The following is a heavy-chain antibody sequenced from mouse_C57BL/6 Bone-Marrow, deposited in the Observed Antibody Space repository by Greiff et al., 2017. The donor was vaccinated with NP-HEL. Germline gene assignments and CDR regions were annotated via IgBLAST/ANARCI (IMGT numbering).Heavy chain of an antibody. J-gene: IGHJ3*01. CDR1: GYTFTSYG. CDR3: ARSYITTVEAAY. Sequence: VQLQESGAELARPGASVKLSCKASGYTFTSYGISWVKQSTGQGLEWIGEIYPRSGNTYYNEKFKGKATLTADKSSSTAYMELRSLTSEDSAVYFCARSYITTVEAAYWGQGTLVTVSA. D-gene: IGHD1-1*01. V-gene: IGHV1-81*01. CDR2: IYPRSGNT.